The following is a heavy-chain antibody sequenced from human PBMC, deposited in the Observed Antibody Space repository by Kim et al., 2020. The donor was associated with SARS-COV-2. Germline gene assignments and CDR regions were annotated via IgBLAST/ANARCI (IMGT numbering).Heavy chain of an antibody. J-gene: IGHJ4*01. CDR2: IYYSGST. D-gene: IGHD3-3*01. CDR1: GGSISSSSYY. CDR3: ARQQARITIFGVVIAYFES. Sequence: SETLSLTCTVSGGSISSSSYYWGWIRQPPGKGLEWIGSIYYSGSTYYNPSLKSRVTISVDTSKNQFSLKLSSVTDADTAVYYCARQQARITIFGVVIAYFESWGHGTPGTVSS. V-gene: IGHV4-39*01.